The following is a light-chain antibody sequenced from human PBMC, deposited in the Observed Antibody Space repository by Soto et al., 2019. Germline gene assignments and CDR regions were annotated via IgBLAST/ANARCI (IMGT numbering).Light chain of an antibody. CDR3: QQFDNLPLT. J-gene: IGKJ4*01. V-gene: IGKV1-33*01. CDR2: DAS. Sequence: DIQMTQSPSILSASVGDRVTITCQASQGITNYLNWYQQKPGKAPQLLIYDASNLETGVPSRFSGRGSGTDFTFTISSLQPEDIATYYCQQFDNLPLTFGGGTKVDIK. CDR1: QGITNY.